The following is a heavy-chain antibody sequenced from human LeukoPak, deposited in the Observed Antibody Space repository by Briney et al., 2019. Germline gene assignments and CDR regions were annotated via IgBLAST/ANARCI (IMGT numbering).Heavy chain of an antibody. CDR1: GYTFTGYY. CDR3: AIPSVRY. CDR2: INPNSGGT. D-gene: IGHD6-6*01. V-gene: IGHV1-2*06. Sequence: ASVKVSCKASGYTFTGYYMHWVRQAPGQGLEWMGRINPNSGGTNYAQKFQGRVTMTRDTSISTAYMELSSLRSEDSAVYYCAIPSVRYWGQGTLVTVSS. J-gene: IGHJ4*02.